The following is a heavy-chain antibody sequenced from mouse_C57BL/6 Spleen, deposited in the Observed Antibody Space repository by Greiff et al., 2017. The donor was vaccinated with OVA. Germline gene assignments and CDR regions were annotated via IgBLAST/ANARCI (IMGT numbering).Heavy chain of an antibody. CDR1: GYTFTSYW. D-gene: IGHD1-1*01. J-gene: IGHJ2*01. CDR2: IHPNSGST. CDR3: ARPSITTVVAPGYFDY. Sequence: QVQLQQPGAELVKPGASVKLSCKASGYTFTSYWMHWVKQRPGQGLEWIGMIHPNSGSTNYNEKFKSKATLTVDKSSSTAYMQLSSLTSEDSAVYYCARPSITTVVAPGYFDYWGQGTTLTVSS. V-gene: IGHV1-64*01.